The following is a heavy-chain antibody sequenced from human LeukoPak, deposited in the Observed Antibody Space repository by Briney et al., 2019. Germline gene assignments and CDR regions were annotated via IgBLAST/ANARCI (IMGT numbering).Heavy chain of an antibody. D-gene: IGHD3-22*01. Sequence: SETLSLTCTVSGDSISTYYWSWIRQPPGKGLEWIGYIYYRVTSDYNPSLKSRVTMSVDMSTRQISLKLSSVTAADTAVYYCARSSGYYLFDYWGQGTLVTVSS. J-gene: IGHJ4*02. CDR3: ARSSGYYLFDY. V-gene: IGHV4-59*01. CDR2: IYYRVTS. CDR1: GDSISTYY.